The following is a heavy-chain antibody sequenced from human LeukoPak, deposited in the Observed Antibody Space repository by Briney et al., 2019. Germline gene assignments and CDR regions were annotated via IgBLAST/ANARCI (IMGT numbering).Heavy chain of an antibody. CDR2: IIPILGIA. CDR1: GGTFSSYA. D-gene: IGHD2-2*01. Sequence: SVKVSCKASGGTFSSYAISWVRQAPGQGLEWMGRIIPILGIANYAQKFQGRVTITADKPTSTAYMELSSLRSEDTAVYYCARDGGSTAHDYWGQGTLVTVSS. CDR3: ARDGGSTAHDY. V-gene: IGHV1-69*04. J-gene: IGHJ4*02.